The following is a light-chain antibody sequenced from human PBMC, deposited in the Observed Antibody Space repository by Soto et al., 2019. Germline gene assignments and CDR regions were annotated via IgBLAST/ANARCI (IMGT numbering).Light chain of an antibody. Sequence: DIQMTQSPSTLSASVGASVTITCRASHSISTWLAWYQQKPGKAPKALIYDVSSLESGVPSRFSGSGSGTEFTLTISSLQPDDFATYYCQQYDTYWTFGQGTRLEIK. CDR1: HSISTW. CDR3: QQYDTYWT. V-gene: IGKV1-5*01. CDR2: DVS. J-gene: IGKJ5*01.